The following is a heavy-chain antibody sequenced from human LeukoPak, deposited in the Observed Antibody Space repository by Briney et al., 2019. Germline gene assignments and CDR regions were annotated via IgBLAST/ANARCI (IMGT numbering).Heavy chain of an antibody. V-gene: IGHV4-39*01. CDR3: ARQGVFSYDLF. D-gene: IGHD2-8*01. J-gene: IGHJ4*02. Sequence: SETLSLTCTVSGGSIGSYYWGWIRQPPGKGLEWIGAIYYRGSTYYNPSLKSRVTISIDTSNHQFSLRVNSVTAADTAVYFCARQGVFSYDLFWGQGTLVTVSS. CDR1: GGSIGSYY. CDR2: IYYRGST.